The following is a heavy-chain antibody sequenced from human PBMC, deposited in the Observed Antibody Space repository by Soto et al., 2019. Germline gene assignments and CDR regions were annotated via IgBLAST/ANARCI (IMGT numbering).Heavy chain of an antibody. Sequence: SETLSLTCTVSGGSISSGGYYWSWIRQHPGKGLEWIGYIYYSGSTYYNPSLKSRVTLSVDTSKNQFSLKLSSVTAADTAVYYCAREVDIVVDPGESWFDPWGQGTLVTVSS. J-gene: IGHJ5*02. D-gene: IGHD2-2*03. CDR1: GGSISSGGYY. V-gene: IGHV4-31*03. CDR2: IYYSGST. CDR3: AREVDIVVDPGESWFDP.